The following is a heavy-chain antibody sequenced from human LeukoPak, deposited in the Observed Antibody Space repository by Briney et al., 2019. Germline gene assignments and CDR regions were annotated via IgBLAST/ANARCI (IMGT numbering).Heavy chain of an antibody. V-gene: IGHV4-59*01. CDR2: IYYSGST. CDR1: GGSINSYY. D-gene: IGHD2-2*01. Sequence: SETLSLTCTVSGGSINSYYWSWLRQPPGKGLEWLGYIYYSGSTHYNPSLKSRVTMSVDTSKTQFSLKPNSVTAADTAVYYCARAGYCSSTKCYEGLLFDYWGQGTLVTVSS. CDR3: ARAGYCSSTKCYEGLLFDY. J-gene: IGHJ4*02.